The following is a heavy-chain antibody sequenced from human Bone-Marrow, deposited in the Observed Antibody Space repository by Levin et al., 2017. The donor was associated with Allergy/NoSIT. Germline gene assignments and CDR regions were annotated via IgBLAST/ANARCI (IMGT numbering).Heavy chain of an antibody. Sequence: LSLTCAASGFTFTSYGMHWVSQAPGKGLEWVAVIWYSGSRQYYGESVKGRFTISRDSSKNTLFLQMNNLTVEDTAVYFCARDIGYEATFYGLDVWGQGTTVTVSS. V-gene: IGHV3-33*01. CDR2: IWYSGSRQ. CDR1: GFTFTSYG. CDR3: ARDIGYEATFYGLDV. D-gene: IGHD5-12*01. J-gene: IGHJ6*02.